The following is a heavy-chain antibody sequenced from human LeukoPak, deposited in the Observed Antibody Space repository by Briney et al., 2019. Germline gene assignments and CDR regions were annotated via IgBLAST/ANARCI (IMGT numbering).Heavy chain of an antibody. Sequence: SETLSLTCTVSGGSISSHFWTWIRQSPGKGLEWIGYIYYRGNTNYNPSLRSRVTISVDTSKNQFSLRLTSVTAADTAVYYCAREELAARRGAFDIWGQGSVVSVSS. J-gene: IGHJ3*02. CDR1: GGSISSHF. CDR2: IYYRGNT. V-gene: IGHV4-59*11. D-gene: IGHD6-6*01. CDR3: AREELAARRGAFDI.